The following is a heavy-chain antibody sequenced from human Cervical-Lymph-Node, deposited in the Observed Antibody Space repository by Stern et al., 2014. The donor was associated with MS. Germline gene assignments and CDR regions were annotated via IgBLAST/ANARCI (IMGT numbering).Heavy chain of an antibody. CDR2: LITYLNVT. V-gene: IGHV1-69*09. CDR1: GGSISNNI. Sequence: VQLEESGAEVKKPGSSVRVSCEASGGSISNNIFTWVRQAPGQGLEWMGRLITYLNVTHYAQKFQGRVTIIADKSTSTAYLVMSSLRSEDTAVYFCSIENGAQGWLDPWGQGTLVTVSS. J-gene: IGHJ5*02. D-gene: IGHD2-8*01. CDR3: SIENGAQGWLDP.